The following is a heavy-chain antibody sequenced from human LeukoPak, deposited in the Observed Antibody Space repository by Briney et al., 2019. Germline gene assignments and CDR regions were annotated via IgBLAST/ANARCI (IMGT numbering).Heavy chain of an antibody. V-gene: IGHV1-69*13. Sequence: ASVKVSCKASGGTFSSYAISWVRQAPGQGLEWMGGIIPIFGTANYAQKFQGRVTITADESTSTAYMELSSLRSEDTAVYYCARVAVYYDSSGYYYSSWYAFDIWGQGTMVTVSS. J-gene: IGHJ3*02. CDR2: IIPIFGTA. CDR1: GGTFSSYA. CDR3: ARVAVYYDSSGYYYSSWYAFDI. D-gene: IGHD3-22*01.